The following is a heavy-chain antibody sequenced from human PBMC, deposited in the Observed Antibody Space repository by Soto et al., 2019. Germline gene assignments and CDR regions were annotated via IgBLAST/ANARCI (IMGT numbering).Heavy chain of an antibody. V-gene: IGHV4-34*01. CDR2: INHSGST. CDR3: ARGSSWFYNWFDP. CDR1: GGSFSGYY. J-gene: IGHJ5*02. D-gene: IGHD6-13*01. Sequence: LSLTCAVYGGSFSGYYWSWIRQPPGKGLEWIGEINHSGSTNYNPSLKSRVTISVDTSKNQFSLKLSSVTAADTAVYYCARGSSWFYNWFDPWGQGTLVTVSS.